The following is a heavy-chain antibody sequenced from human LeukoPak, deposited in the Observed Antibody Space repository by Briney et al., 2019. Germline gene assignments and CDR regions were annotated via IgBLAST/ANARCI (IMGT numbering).Heavy chain of an antibody. CDR2: ISAYNGNT. J-gene: IGHJ4*02. D-gene: IGHD3-10*01. CDR1: GYTFTSYG. CDR3: ARGGAYYRSGSYYKVSPHYFDY. Sequence: ASVKVSCKASGYTFTSYGISWVRQAPGQGLEWMGWISAYNGNTNYAQKLQGRVTMTTDTSTSTAYMELRSLRSDDTAVYYCARGGAYYRSGSYYKVSPHYFDYWGQGTLVTVSS. V-gene: IGHV1-18*01.